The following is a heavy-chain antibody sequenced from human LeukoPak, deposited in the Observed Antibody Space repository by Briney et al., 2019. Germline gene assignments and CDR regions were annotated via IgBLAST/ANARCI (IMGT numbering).Heavy chain of an antibody. J-gene: IGHJ6*02. CDR1: GFTFDDYA. CDR3: ARRASNSGMDV. D-gene: IGHD1-1*01. CDR2: ISWNSGSI. V-gene: IGHV3-9*01. Sequence: GGSLRLSCAASGFTFDDYAMHWVRQAPGKGLEWVSGISWNSGSIGYADSVKGRFTISRDNAKNSLYLQMNSLRAEDTAVYYCARRASNSGMDVWGQGTTVTVSS.